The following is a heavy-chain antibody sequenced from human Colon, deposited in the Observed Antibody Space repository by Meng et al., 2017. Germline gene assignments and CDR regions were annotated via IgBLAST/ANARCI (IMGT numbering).Heavy chain of an antibody. CDR2: LIPMFGTI. D-gene: IGHD2-15*01. CDR1: GDTFINYA. Sequence: SVKVSCKASGDTFINYAISWVRQAPGQGLEWGGGLIPMFGTINYAQKLQGRVTVTTDQSTTTAYMELSSLRSEDTALYYCAVGYCTAGSCYSSRTHHFGLDVWGQGTTVTVSS. CDR3: AVGYCTAGSCYSSRTHHFGLDV. V-gene: IGHV1-69*05. J-gene: IGHJ6*02.